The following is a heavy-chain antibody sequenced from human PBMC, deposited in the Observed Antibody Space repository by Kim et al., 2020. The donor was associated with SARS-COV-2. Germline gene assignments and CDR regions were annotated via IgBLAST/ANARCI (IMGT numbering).Heavy chain of an antibody. CDR3: AKVGTYYYDSSGYWTFDY. V-gene: IGHV3-23*03. D-gene: IGHD3-22*01. J-gene: IGHJ4*02. Sequence: KGRFTISRDNSKNTLYLQMNSLGAEDTAVYYCAKVGTYYYDSSGYWTFDYWGQGTLVTVSS.